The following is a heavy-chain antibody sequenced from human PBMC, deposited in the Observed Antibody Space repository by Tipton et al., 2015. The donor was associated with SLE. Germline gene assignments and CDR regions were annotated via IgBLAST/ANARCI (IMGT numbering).Heavy chain of an antibody. CDR1: GFTYSGYA. D-gene: IGHD3-16*01. J-gene: IGHJ4*02. V-gene: IGHV3-30*02. Sequence: SLRLSCAASGFTYSGYAMHWVRQAPGKGLEWVAFIRADGSNKDYADSVKGRFTISRDNSKNTLYLQMNRLRVEETAVYYCAGGTGAYFDHWGQGTLVTVSS. CDR3: AGGTGAYFDH. CDR2: IRADGSNK.